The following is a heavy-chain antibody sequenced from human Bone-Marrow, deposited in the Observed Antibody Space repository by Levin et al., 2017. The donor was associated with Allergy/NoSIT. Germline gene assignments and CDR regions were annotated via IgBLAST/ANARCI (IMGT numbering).Heavy chain of an antibody. CDR2: IDWDGEK. CDR1: GFSLTTTGLS. CDR3: ARAIVRGTPYYYHGLDV. D-gene: IGHD1-1*01. J-gene: IGHJ6*04. Sequence: SGPTLVKPTQTLTLTCTFSGFSLTTTGLSVNWVRQPPGKALEWLAIIDWDGEKYYSTSLKTRLTISRDPSKNQVVLTMTNMDPVDTATYFCARAIVRGTPYYYHGLDVWGEGTTVTVSS. V-gene: IGHV2-70*13.